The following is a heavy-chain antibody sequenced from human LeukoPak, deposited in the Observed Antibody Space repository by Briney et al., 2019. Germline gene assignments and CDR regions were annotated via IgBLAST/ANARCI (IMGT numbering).Heavy chain of an antibody. D-gene: IGHD3-10*01. Sequence: SETLSLTCSVSGDSINSGGYYWNWIRQFPGKGLEWIGYIQYSGSTHYNTSLKSRVTISVDTSKTQFSLKMTSLTAADTAVYYCARLAMVRGLDIWGQGTMVIVSS. CDR1: GDSINSGGYY. CDR2: IQYSGST. J-gene: IGHJ3*02. V-gene: IGHV4-31*03. CDR3: ARLAMVRGLDI.